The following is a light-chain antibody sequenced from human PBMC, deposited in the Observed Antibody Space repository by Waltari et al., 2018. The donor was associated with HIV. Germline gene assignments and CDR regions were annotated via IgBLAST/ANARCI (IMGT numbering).Light chain of an antibody. CDR2: EIS. V-gene: IGLV2-8*01. J-gene: IGLJ2*01. CDR1: SSDVGGYSY. CDR3: SSYAGSNNVI. Sequence: QSALAQPPSASVSPGQSVTISCTGTSSDVGGYSYVSWYQQHTGKAPKLMIYEISKRPSGVPDRFSGSKSGNAASLTVSGLQAEDEADYYCSSYAGSNNVIFGGGTKLTVL.